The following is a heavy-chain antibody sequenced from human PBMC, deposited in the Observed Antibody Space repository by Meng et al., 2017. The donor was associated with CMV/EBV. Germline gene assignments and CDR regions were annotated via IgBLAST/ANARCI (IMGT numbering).Heavy chain of an antibody. V-gene: IGHV1-2*02. CDR2: INPHSGDT. Sequence: KASGYTFTGYYMHWVRQAPGQGLEWMGWINPHSGDTNYAHKFQGRVTMTRDTSISTAYMELSRLRSDDTAVYYCARDARIAARRGDYWGQGTLVTVSS. CDR1: GYTFTGYY. CDR3: ARDARIAARRGDY. D-gene: IGHD6-6*01. J-gene: IGHJ4*02.